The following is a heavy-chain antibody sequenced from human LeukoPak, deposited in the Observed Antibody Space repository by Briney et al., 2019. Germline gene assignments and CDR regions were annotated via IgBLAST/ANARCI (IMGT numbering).Heavy chain of an antibody. D-gene: IGHD3-22*01. Sequence: GGSLRLSCAASGFTFSNYYMSRVRQAPGKGLEWVANIRQDASAVFQVDSLKGRFIVSRDNTKNSLYLQMSSLRVEDTAVYYCARWIHDSAAWRLDYWGRGALVTVSS. J-gene: IGHJ4*02. CDR3: ARWIHDSAAWRLDY. CDR1: GFTFSNYY. CDR2: IRQDASAV. V-gene: IGHV3-7*04.